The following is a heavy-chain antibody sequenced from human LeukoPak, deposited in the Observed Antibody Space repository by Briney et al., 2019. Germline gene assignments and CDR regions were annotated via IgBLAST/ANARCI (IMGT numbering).Heavy chain of an antibody. Sequence: SVKVSCKASGFTFTTSAVQWVRQARGQRLEWMGWIVVGSGKTNYAQKFQERVTITRDTSTGTAYMELSSLRSEDTAVYYCAAAHYYDSSGYYEDHGMDVWGQGTTVTVSS. CDR1: GFTFTTSA. D-gene: IGHD3-22*01. CDR2: IVVGSGKT. V-gene: IGHV1-58*01. J-gene: IGHJ6*02. CDR3: AAAHYYDSSGYYEDHGMDV.